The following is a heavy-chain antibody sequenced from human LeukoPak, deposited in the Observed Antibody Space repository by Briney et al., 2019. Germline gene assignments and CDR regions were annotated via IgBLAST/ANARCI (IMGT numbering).Heavy chain of an antibody. V-gene: IGHV3-23*01. CDR2: ISGSGGST. D-gene: IGHD6-13*01. Sequence: GGSLRLSCAASGFTFSNYAMSWVRQAPGKGLEWVSAISGSGGSTYYADSVKGRFTISRDNSKNTLYLQMNSLRAEDTAVYYCAKSGSDSSSWYGAFDIWGQGTMVTVSS. CDR1: GFTFSNYA. CDR3: AKSGSDSSSWYGAFDI. J-gene: IGHJ3*02.